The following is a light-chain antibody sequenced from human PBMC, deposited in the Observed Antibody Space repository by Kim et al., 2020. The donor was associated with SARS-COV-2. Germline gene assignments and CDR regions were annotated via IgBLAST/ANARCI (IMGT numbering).Light chain of an antibody. V-gene: IGKV1-5*01. CDR1: QSVGTW. CDR2: DAS. J-gene: IGKJ2*01. CDR3: QQYNTYSYT. Sequence: DIQMTQSPSTLYASVGDRVSITCRASQSVGTWLAWYQQKPGKAPNLLIYDASTLESGVPSRFSGSGSGTEFTLTISSLQPDDFGSYYCQQYNTYSYTFGQGTKLEI.